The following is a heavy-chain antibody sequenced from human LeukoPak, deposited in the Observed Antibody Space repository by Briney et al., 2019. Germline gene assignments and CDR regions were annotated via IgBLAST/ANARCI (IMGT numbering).Heavy chain of an antibody. CDR3: ARWGNDYSQFDS. V-gene: IGHV3-23*01. D-gene: IGHD4-11*01. CDR2: VSGSGDNT. Sequence: GGSLRLSCAASGFTFINYAMTWVRQAPGKGREWVSVVSGSGDNTNYADSVKGRFTISRDNSKNTLFLQMNSLRTEDTAVYFCARWGNDYSQFDSWGQGTLVTVS. J-gene: IGHJ4*02. CDR1: GFTFINYA.